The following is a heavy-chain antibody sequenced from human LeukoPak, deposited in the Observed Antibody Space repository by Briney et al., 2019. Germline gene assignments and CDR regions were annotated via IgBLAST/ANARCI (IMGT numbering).Heavy chain of an antibody. V-gene: IGHV4-61*02. D-gene: IGHD2-2*01. J-gene: IGHJ6*02. CDR1: GGSISSDVYY. Sequence: SQTLSLTCTVSGGSISSDVYYWSWIRQPAGKGLEWIGRIYTSGSTSYSPSLKSRVTISVDTSKNQVSLKLSSVTAADTAVYYCARFQSSSSWDYYYGLDVWGQGTTVTVSS. CDR2: IYTSGST. CDR3: ARFQSSSSWDYYYGLDV.